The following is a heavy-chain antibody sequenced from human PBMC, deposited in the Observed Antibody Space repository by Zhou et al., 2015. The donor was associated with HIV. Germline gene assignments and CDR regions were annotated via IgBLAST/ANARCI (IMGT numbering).Heavy chain of an antibody. Sequence: QVQLVQSGAEVKKPGSSVKVSCKTSGGSFNNYTITWVRQAPGQGLEWMGGIIPIFGTANYAQKFQGRVTITADESTSTAYMELSSLRSEDTAVYYCARDGHDAPVPEDWGQGTLVTVSS. J-gene: IGHJ4*02. V-gene: IGHV1-69*01. D-gene: IGHD1-14*01. CDR2: IIPIFGTA. CDR1: GGSFNNYT. CDR3: ARDGHDAPVPED.